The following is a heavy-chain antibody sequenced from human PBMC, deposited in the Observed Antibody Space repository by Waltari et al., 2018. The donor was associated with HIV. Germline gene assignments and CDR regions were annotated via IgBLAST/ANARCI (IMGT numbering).Heavy chain of an antibody. CDR3: ARDGSGSYRYYFDS. CDR2: IKEDGSEK. V-gene: IGHV3-7*01. J-gene: IGHJ4*02. Sequence: EVQLVESGGGLVQPEGPLRLSCDATGFTFSRYWMSWGRPAQGKGLEWVANIKEDGSEKYYVDSVKGRFTISRDNAKNSLYLQMNSLRPEDTAVYYCARDGSGSYRYYFDSWGQGTLVTVSS. D-gene: IGHD3-10*01. CDR1: GFTFSRYW.